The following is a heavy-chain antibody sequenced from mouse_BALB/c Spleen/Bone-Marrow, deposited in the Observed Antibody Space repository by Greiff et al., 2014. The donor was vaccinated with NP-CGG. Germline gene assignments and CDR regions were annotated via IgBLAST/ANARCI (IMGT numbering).Heavy chain of an antibody. D-gene: IGHD2-4*01. CDR3: ARDMITTRGFAY. V-gene: IGHV5-6-3*01. CDR1: GFTFSSYG. CDR2: INSNGGST. Sequence: VQLKKSGGGLVQPGGSLKLSCAASGFTFSSYGMSWVRQTPDKRLELVATINSNGGSTYYPDSVKGRFTISGDNAKNTLYLQMSSLKSEDTAMYYCARDMITTRGFAYWGQGTLVTVSA. J-gene: IGHJ3*01.